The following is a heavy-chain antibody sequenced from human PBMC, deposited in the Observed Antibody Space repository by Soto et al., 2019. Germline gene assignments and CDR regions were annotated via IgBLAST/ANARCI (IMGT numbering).Heavy chain of an antibody. V-gene: IGHV3-48*02. Sequence: GGSLRLSCAASGFTFSTCSLTWVRQAPGKGLEWVSYISGRSSAIYYADSVKGRFTISRDNAKNSLYLQMDSLRDEDTAVYYCARDAGPWGQGTLVTVSS. CDR1: GFTFSTCS. CDR2: ISGRSSAI. CDR3: ARDAGP. J-gene: IGHJ5*02.